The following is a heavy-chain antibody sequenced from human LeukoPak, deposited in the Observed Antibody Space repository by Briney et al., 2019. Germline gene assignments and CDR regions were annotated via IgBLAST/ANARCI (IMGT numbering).Heavy chain of an antibody. CDR1: GFTFSTYT. D-gene: IGHD6-13*01. J-gene: IGHJ4*02. V-gene: IGHV3-23*01. CDR3: ARDWYDY. CDR2: IGGSGSYT. Sequence: GGSLRLSCAASGFTFSTYTMIWVRQAPGKGLEWVSVIGGSGSYTYYADSVKGRFTISRDNSKDTLYLQMNSLRPEDTAVYYCARDWYDYWGQGTLVTVSS.